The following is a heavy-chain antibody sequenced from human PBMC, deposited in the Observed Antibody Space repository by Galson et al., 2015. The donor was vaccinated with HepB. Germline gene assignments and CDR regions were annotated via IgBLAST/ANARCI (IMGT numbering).Heavy chain of an antibody. Sequence: TLSLTCTVSGGSISNYYWSWIRQPPGKGLEWIGYINYSGSTNYSPSLKSRVSLSVDTSKNQFSLKLSSVTAADTAVYYCARLCSSSNCYLYAFDIWGQGTMVTVSS. CDR2: INYSGST. CDR1: GGSISNYY. CDR3: ARLCSSSNCYLYAFDI. V-gene: IGHV4-59*01. D-gene: IGHD2-2*01. J-gene: IGHJ3*02.